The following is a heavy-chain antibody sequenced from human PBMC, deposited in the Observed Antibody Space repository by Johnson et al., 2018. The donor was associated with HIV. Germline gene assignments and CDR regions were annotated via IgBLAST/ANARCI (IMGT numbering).Heavy chain of an antibody. CDR2: INWNGGST. CDR3: ARDRSRLRLVAFDI. CDR1: GFTFDDYG. D-gene: IGHD4-17*01. V-gene: IGHV3-20*04. Sequence: VQLVESGGGVVRPGGSLRLSCAASGFTFDDYGMSWVRQAPGKGLEWVSGINWNGGSTGYADSVKGRFTISRDNAKNSLSLQMNSLRVDDTALYYCARDRSRLRLVAFDIWGQGTMVTVSS. J-gene: IGHJ3*02.